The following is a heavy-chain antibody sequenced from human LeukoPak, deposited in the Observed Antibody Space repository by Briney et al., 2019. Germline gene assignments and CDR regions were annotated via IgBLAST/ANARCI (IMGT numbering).Heavy chain of an antibody. CDR3: ASLLVSWFDP. CDR1: GFTFSTYT. CDR2: ISRSGSYI. V-gene: IGHV3-21*01. Sequence: GGSLRLSCAASGFTFSTYTMNWFRQAPGKGLEWVSSISRSGSYIYYADSVKGRFTISRDNAKNSLYLQMNSLRAEDTAVYYCASLLVSWFDPWGQGTLVTVSS. J-gene: IGHJ5*02. D-gene: IGHD3-22*01.